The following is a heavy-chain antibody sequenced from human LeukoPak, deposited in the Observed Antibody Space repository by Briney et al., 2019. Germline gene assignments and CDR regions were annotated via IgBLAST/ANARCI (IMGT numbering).Heavy chain of an antibody. V-gene: IGHV4-59*12. D-gene: IGHD6-13*01. CDR3: ARGGGIAAAVPNYYFDY. J-gene: IGHJ4*02. CDR2: IYYSGST. Sequence: SETLSLTCTVSGGSISSYYWSWIRQPPGKGLEWIGYIYYSGSTNYNPFLKSRVTISVDTSKNQFSLKLSSVTAADTAVYYCARGGGIAAAVPNYYFDYWGQGTLVTVSS. CDR1: GGSISSYY.